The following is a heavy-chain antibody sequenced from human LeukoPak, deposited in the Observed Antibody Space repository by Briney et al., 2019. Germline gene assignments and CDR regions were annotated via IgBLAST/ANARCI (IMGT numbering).Heavy chain of an antibody. CDR1: GGSISSYY. D-gene: IGHD3-9*01. J-gene: IGHJ4*02. V-gene: IGHV4-59*01. Sequence: SETLSLTCTVSGGSISSYYWSWIRQPPGKGLEWIGYIYYSGSTNYNPSLKSRVTISVDTSKNQFSLKLSSVTAADTAVYYCAREARVTYDILTGYFDYRGQGTLVTVSS. CDR3: AREARVTYDILTGYFDY. CDR2: IYYSGST.